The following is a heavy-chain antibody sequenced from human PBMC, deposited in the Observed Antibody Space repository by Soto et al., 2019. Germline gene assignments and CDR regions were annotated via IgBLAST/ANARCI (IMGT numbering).Heavy chain of an antibody. J-gene: IGHJ4*02. D-gene: IGHD3-22*01. V-gene: IGHV3-33*01. CDR1: GFTFSSYG. CDR3: ARVGHYYDSSGYYNGGFDY. CDR2: IWYDGSNK. Sequence: GSLRLSCAASGFTFSSYGMHWVRQAPGKGLEWVAVIWYDGSNKYYADSVKGRFTISRDNSKNTLYLQMNSLRAEDTAVYYCARVGHYYDSSGYYNGGFDYWGQGTLVTVSS.